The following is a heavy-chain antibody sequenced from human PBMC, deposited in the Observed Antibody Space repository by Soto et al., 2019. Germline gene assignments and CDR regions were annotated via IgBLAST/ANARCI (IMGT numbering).Heavy chain of an antibody. Sequence: GGSLRLSCAASGFTFSSYSMNWVRQAPGKGLEWVSSISSSSSYIYYADSVKGRFTISRDNAKNSLYLQMNSLRAGDTAVYYCARDSGDYYDSSGYPRDFDYWGQGTLVTVSS. CDR2: ISSSSSYI. V-gene: IGHV3-21*01. J-gene: IGHJ4*02. D-gene: IGHD3-22*01. CDR1: GFTFSSYS. CDR3: ARDSGDYYDSSGYPRDFDY.